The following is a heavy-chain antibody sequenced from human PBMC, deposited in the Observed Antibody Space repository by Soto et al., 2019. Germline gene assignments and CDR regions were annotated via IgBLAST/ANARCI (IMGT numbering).Heavy chain of an antibody. CDR2: IYYSGST. CDR3: ARGEGAAPGIVPAAINWFDP. D-gene: IGHD2-2*02. CDR1: GGSISSYY. V-gene: IGHV4-59*01. Sequence: QVQLQESGPGLVKPSETLSLTCTVSGGSISSYYWSRIRQPPGKGLEWIGYIYYSGSTNYNPSLKSRVTISVDTSKNQFSLKVSSVTAADTAVYYCARGEGAAPGIVPAAINWFDPWGQGTLVTVSS. J-gene: IGHJ5*02.